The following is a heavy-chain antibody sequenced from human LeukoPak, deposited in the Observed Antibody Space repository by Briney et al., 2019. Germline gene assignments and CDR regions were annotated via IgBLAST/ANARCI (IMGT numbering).Heavy chain of an antibody. V-gene: IGHV3-15*07. D-gene: IGHD3-22*01. CDR2: IKSKTDGGTT. CDR3: TTIRITMIVPGDY. Sequence: GGSLRLSCAASGFTFSSYWMNWVRQAPGKGLEWVGRIKSKTDGGTTDYAAPVKGRFTISRDDSKNTLYLQMNSLKTEDTAVYYCTTIRITMIVPGDYWGQGTLVTVSS. J-gene: IGHJ4*02. CDR1: GFTFSSYW.